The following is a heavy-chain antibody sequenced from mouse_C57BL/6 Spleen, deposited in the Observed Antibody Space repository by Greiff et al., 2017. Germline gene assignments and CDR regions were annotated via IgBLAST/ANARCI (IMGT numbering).Heavy chain of an antibody. V-gene: IGHV3-1*01. D-gene: IGHD1-1*01. J-gene: IGHJ2*01. CDR1: GYSITSGYD. CDR3: ARGGYGSGYFDY. Sequence: DVKLQESGPGMVRPSQSLSLTCTVTGYSITSGYDWHWIRHFPGNKLEWMGNISYSGRTNYNPSLKSLTSITHDTSKNHFFLTLKSVTTEDTATYCCARGGYGSGYFDYWGQGTTLTVSS. CDR2: ISYSGRT.